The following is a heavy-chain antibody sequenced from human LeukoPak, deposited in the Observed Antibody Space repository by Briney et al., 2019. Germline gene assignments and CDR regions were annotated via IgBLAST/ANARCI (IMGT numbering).Heavy chain of an antibody. V-gene: IGHV4-34*01. CDR3: ARVSGYYWDY. J-gene: IGHJ4*02. Sequence: PSETLSLACAVYGGSFSGYYWSWIRQPPGKGLEWIGEINHSGSTNYNPSLKSRVTISVDTSKNQFSLKLSSVTAADTAMYYCARVSGYYWDYWGQGTLVTVSS. CDR1: GGSFSGYY. CDR2: INHSGST. D-gene: IGHD3-22*01.